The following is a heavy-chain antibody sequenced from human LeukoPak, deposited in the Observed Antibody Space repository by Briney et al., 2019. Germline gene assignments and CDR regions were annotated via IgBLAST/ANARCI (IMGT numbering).Heavy chain of an antibody. D-gene: IGHD3-22*01. Sequence: GGSLRLSCAASGFTFSSYAMHWVRQAPGKGLEWVSAISGSGGSTYYADSVKGRFTISRDNSKNTLYLQMNSLRAEDTAVYYCAKGFRYYYDSSGYYFDYWGQGTLVTVSS. CDR3: AKGFRYYYDSSGYYFDY. V-gene: IGHV3-23*01. CDR2: ISGSGGST. CDR1: GFTFSSYA. J-gene: IGHJ4*02.